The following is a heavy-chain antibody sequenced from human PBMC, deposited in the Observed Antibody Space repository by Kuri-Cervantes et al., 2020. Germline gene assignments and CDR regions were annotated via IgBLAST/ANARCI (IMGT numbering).Heavy chain of an antibody. CDR1: GFTFSSYG. D-gene: IGHD1-1*01. Sequence: GGSLRLSCAASGFTFSSYGMHWVRQAPGKGLEWVAVIWYDGSNKYYADSVKGRFTISGDNSKNTLYLQMNSLRAEDTAVYYCAKPGMTTDAFDIWGQGTMVTVSS. CDR2: IWYDGSNK. V-gene: IGHV3-33*06. J-gene: IGHJ3*02. CDR3: AKPGMTTDAFDI.